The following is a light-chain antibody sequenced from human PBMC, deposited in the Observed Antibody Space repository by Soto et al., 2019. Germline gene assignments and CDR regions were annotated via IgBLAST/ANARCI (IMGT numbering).Light chain of an antibody. CDR1: QYVSDN. J-gene: IGKJ1*01. CDR2: GAS. Sequence: ETVMTQSPATLSVSLGEGATLSCRASQYVSDNLAWYQQKPGQAPRLLLYGASTRATGIPARFSGSGSGTEFTLTISSLQSEDFAVYYCQQYNKWPRTFGQGTKVDIK. V-gene: IGKV3-15*01. CDR3: QQYNKWPRT.